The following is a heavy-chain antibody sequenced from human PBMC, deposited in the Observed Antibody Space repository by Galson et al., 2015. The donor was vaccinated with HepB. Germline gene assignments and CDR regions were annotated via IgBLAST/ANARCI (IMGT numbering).Heavy chain of an antibody. D-gene: IGHD5-18*01. J-gene: IGHJ3*02. V-gene: IGHV3-11*05. CDR2: ISSSSSYT. CDR1: GFTFSDYY. Sequence: SLRLSCAASGFTFSDYYMSWIRQAPGKGLEWVSYISSSSSYTNYADSVKDRFTISRDNAKNSLYLQMNSLRAEDTAVYYCARARDGHTAMVAFDIWGQGTMVTVSS. CDR3: ARARDGHTAMVAFDI.